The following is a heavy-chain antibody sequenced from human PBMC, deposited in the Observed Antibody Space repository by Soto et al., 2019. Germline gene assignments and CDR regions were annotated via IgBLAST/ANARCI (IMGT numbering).Heavy chain of an antibody. Sequence: QVTLKESGPVLVKPTETLTLTCTVSGFSLSNARMGVSWIRQPPGKALEWLAHIFSNDEKSYSTSLKSRLTIXKXNXXSQVVRTMTNMDPVDTATDYCARCGSYYGVDWFDPWGQGTLVTVSS. D-gene: IGHD1-26*01. V-gene: IGHV2-26*01. J-gene: IGHJ5*02. CDR2: IFSNDEK. CDR3: ARCGSYYGVDWFDP. CDR1: GFSLSNARMG.